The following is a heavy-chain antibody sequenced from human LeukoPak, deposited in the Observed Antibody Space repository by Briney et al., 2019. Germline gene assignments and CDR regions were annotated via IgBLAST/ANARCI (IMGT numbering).Heavy chain of an antibody. CDR3: AIHADSGSNHTRGYY. J-gene: IGHJ4*02. CDR1: GGTFSSYA. CDR2: INPIFGTA. Sequence: ASVKVSCKASGGTFSSYAISWVRQAPGQGLEWMGWINPIFGTANYAQKFQGRVTITADESTSTAYMELSSLRSEDTAVYYCAIHADSGSNHTRGYYWGQGTLVTVSS. D-gene: IGHD1-26*01. V-gene: IGHV1-69*01.